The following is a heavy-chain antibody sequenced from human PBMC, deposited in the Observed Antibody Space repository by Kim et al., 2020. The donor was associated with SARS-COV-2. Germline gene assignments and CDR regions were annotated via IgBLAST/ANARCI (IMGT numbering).Heavy chain of an antibody. Sequence: GGSLRLSCTASGLTFGDYALSWVRQAPGKGLEWIGFIRRKAYGGTSEYAASVKGRFTISRDDSKSIAFLQMNSLKTEDKAVYSCTPTGGPDIPCHWGQGT. D-gene: IGHD5-12*01. J-gene: IGHJ4*02. CDR1: GLTFGDYA. V-gene: IGHV3-49*04. CDR2: IRRKAYGGTS. CDR3: TPTGGPDIPCH.